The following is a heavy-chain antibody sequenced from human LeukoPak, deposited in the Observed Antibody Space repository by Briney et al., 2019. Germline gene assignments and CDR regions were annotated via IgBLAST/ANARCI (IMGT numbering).Heavy chain of an antibody. J-gene: IGHJ4*02. CDR1: GASITSGKSY. CDR3: ARDEGRHGFDD. CDR2: MYSSGTT. Sequence: SETLSLSCSVSGASITSGKSYWSWIRQPAGKRPEFVGRMYSSGTTNYNTSLRSRVTISVDTSKNLFTLNLTSVTAADTAVYYCARDEGRHGFDDWGPGTLVTVSS. V-gene: IGHV4-61*02. D-gene: IGHD3-10*01.